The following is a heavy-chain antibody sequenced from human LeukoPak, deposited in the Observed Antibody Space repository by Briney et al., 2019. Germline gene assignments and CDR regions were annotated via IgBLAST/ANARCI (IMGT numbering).Heavy chain of an antibody. CDR2: TYYRSKWYH. V-gene: IGHV6-1*01. Sequence: SQTLSLTCAISGDSVSNTTTAWNWIRQSPSRGLEWLGRTYYRSKWYHEYAISVRSRIIINSDTSKNQFSLKLSSVTAADTAVYYCARAYGYYFDYWGQGTLVTVSS. CDR1: GDSVSNTTTA. D-gene: IGHD4-17*01. CDR3: ARAYGYYFDY. J-gene: IGHJ4*02.